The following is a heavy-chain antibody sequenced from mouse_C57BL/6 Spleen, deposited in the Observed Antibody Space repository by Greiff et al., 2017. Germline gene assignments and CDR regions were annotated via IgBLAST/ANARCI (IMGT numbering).Heavy chain of an antibody. J-gene: IGHJ3*01. CDR3: ARHGTAQNRFAY. D-gene: IGHD3-2*02. V-gene: IGHV5-9*01. CDR2: ISGGGGNT. Sequence: EVQLQESGGGLVKPGGSLKLSCAASGFTFSSYTMSWVRQTPEKRLEWVATISGGGGNTYYPDSVKGRFTISRDNAKNTLYLQMSSLRSEDTALYYCARHGTAQNRFAYWGQGTLVTVSA. CDR1: GFTFSSYT.